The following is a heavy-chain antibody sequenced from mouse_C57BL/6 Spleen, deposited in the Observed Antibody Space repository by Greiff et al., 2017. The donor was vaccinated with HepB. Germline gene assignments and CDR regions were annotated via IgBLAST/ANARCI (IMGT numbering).Heavy chain of an antibody. CDR1: GYTFTDYY. D-gene: IGHD2-1*01. CDR3: ARSLIYYGNYDAMDY. CDR2: INPNNGGT. J-gene: IGHJ4*01. Sequence: EVQLQQSGPELVKPGASVKISCKASGYTFTDYYMNWVKQSHGKSLEWIGDINPNNGGTSYNQKFKGKATLTVDKSSSTAYMELRSLTSEDSAVYYCARSLIYYGNYDAMDYWGQGTSVTVSS. V-gene: IGHV1-26*01.